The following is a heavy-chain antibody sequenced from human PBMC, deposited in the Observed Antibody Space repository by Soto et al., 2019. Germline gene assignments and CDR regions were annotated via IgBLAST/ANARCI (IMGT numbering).Heavy chain of an antibody. D-gene: IGHD3-9*01. CDR2: INPNSGAT. V-gene: IGHV1-2*04. Sequence: ASVKVSCKTSGYTFTDYYVHWVRQAPGQGLEWMGWINPNSGATNYAQKFQGWVTMTRDTSISTAYMELTRLRSDDTAVYYCASGPRGLAPIHWFSDSWGQGTLVTVSS. CDR3: ASGPRGLAPIHWFSDS. J-gene: IGHJ4*02. CDR1: GYTFTDYY.